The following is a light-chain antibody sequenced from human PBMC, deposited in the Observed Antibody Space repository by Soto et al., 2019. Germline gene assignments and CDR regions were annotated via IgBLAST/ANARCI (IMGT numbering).Light chain of an antibody. Sequence: QSALTQPASVSGSPGQSITISCTGTSSDVDGYNYVSWYQYHPGKAPKLMIYDVNNRPSGVSNRFSGSKSGNTASLTISGLQADDEADYYCSAFTISRNTVIFGGGTQLTVL. CDR1: SSDVDGYNY. J-gene: IGLJ2*01. CDR2: DVN. CDR3: SAFTISRNTVI. V-gene: IGLV2-14*01.